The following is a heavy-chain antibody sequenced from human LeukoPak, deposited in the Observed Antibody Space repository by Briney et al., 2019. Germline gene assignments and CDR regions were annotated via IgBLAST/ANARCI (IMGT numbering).Heavy chain of an antibody. CDR3: ARLSDDGGLFDF. D-gene: IGHD3-16*01. CDR2: IYHSGST. Sequence: SETLSLTCAVSGGSIRSSNWWSWIRQPPGKGLEWIGEIYHSGSTNYNPSLNSRVTISVDKSKTQFSLKLSSVTAADTALYYCARLSDDGGLFDFWGQGTLVTVSS. CDR1: GGSIRSSNW. V-gene: IGHV4-4*02. J-gene: IGHJ4*02.